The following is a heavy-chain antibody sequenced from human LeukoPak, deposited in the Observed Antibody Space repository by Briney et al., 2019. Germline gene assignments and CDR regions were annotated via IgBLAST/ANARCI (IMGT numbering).Heavy chain of an antibody. CDR2: VSGSGGST. CDR3: ARDNPQYYYDSSGYYAY. V-gene: IGHV3-23*01. CDR1: GFTFSSYG. J-gene: IGHJ4*02. Sequence: GGSLRLSCAASGFTFSSYGMSWVRQAPGKGLEWVSAVSGSGGSTYYADSVKGRFTISRDNAKNSLYLQMNSLRAEDTAVYYCARDNPQYYYDSSGYYAYWGQGTLVTVSS. D-gene: IGHD3-22*01.